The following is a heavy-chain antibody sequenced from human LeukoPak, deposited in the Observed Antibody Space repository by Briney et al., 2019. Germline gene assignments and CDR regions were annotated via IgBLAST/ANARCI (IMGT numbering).Heavy chain of an antibody. D-gene: IGHD3-16*01. CDR1: GFTLSNYD. V-gene: IGHV3-33*08. J-gene: IGHJ2*01. CDR2: LWDDGNNK. CDR3: AGERRGRDWYFDL. Sequence: GGSLRLSCAASGFTLSNYDMDWVRQAPGRGLEWVALLWDDGNNKYYADSVKGRFTISRDISKNMLYLQMNSLRVEDTALYYCAGERRGRDWYFDLWGRGTLISASS.